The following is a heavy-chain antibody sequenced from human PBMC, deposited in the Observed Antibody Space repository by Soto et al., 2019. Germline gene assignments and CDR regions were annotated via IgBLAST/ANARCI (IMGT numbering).Heavy chain of an antibody. V-gene: IGHV3-7*01. D-gene: IGHD2-15*01. CDR1: GFTFSSYW. CDR3: ARDGGYCSGGSCYSGY. J-gene: IGHJ4*02. CDR2: IKQDGNEK. Sequence: GGSLRLSCAASGFTFSSYWMSWVRQAPGKGLEWVANIKQDGNEKYYVDSVKGRFTISRDNAKNSLYLQMNSLRAEDTAVYYCARDGGYCSGGSCYSGYWGQGTLVTVSS.